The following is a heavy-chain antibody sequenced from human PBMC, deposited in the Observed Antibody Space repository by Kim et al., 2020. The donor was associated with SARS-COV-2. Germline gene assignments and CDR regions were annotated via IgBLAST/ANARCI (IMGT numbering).Heavy chain of an antibody. Sequence: YAASVKGRFTISRDNSTNTLYLQMNSLRAEDTAVYYCARDPYGSYYFDYWGQGTLVTVSS. V-gene: IGHV3-33*01. CDR3: ARDPYGSYYFDY. D-gene: IGHD1-26*01. J-gene: IGHJ4*02.